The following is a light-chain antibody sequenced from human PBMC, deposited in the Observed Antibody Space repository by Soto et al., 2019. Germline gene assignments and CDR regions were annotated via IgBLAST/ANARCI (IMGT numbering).Light chain of an antibody. V-gene: IGLV2-8*01. J-gene: IGLJ1*01. Sequence: QSALTQRPSASGSPGQSFTISCTGTSSDVGGYNYVSWYQQHPGKAPKLMIYEVSKRPSGVPDRFSGSKSGNTASLTVSGLQAEDEADYYCSSYAGSNNFGVFGTGTKV. CDR1: SSDVGGYNY. CDR3: SSYAGSNNFGV. CDR2: EVS.